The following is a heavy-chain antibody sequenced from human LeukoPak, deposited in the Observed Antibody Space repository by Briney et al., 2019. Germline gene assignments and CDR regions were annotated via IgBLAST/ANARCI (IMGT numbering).Heavy chain of an antibody. J-gene: IGHJ4*02. V-gene: IGHV4-34*01. CDR3: ARPHYGSESLDS. CDR1: GGSFRGHY. CDR2: INHSGST. Sequence: SETLSLTCAVYGGSFRGHYWTWIRQPPGKGLEWIGEINHSGSTTYNPSLNNRVTISVDTSKNQFSLKLTSVTAADTAVYYCARPHYGSESLDSWGQGTLVTVSS. D-gene: IGHD3-10*01.